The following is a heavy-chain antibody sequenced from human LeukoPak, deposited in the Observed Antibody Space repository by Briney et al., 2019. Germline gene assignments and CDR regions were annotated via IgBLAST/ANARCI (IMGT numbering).Heavy chain of an antibody. Sequence: ASVKVSCKASGYTFTGYYMHWVRQAPGQGLEWMGWINPNSGGTNYAQKFQGRVTMTRDTSISTAYMELSRLRSDDAAVYYCASPGYSYGYDFDYWGQGTLVTVSS. D-gene: IGHD5-18*01. CDR1: GYTFTGYY. CDR3: ASPGYSYGYDFDY. CDR2: INPNSGGT. J-gene: IGHJ4*02. V-gene: IGHV1-2*02.